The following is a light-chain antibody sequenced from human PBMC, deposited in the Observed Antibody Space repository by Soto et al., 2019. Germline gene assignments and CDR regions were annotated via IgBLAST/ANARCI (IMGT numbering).Light chain of an antibody. CDR3: AAWDDSLSGYV. CDR1: SSNIGSNY. Sequence: QSVLTQPPSASGTPGQRVTISCSGSSSNIGSNYVYWYQQLPGTAPKLLIYRNNQRPSGVPDRFSGSKSGTSASLAISGLRSEYEADYYCAAWDDSLSGYVFGTGTKLTV. J-gene: IGLJ1*01. CDR2: RNN. V-gene: IGLV1-47*01.